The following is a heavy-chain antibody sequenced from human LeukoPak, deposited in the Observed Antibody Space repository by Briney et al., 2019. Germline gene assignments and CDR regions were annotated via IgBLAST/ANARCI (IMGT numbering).Heavy chain of an antibody. CDR1: GYTFTGYY. Sequence: GASVKVSCKASGYTFTGYYMHWVRQAHGQGLEWMGWISPNSGGTNYAQKFQGRVTMTRDTSISTAYMELSRLRSDDTAVYHCARASAGIVVVVAAFDYWGQGTLVTVSS. CDR2: ISPNSGGT. V-gene: IGHV1-2*02. J-gene: IGHJ4*02. D-gene: IGHD2-15*01. CDR3: ARASAGIVVVVAAFDY.